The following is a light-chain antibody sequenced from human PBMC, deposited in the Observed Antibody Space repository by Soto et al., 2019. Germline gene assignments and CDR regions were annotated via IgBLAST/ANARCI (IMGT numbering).Light chain of an antibody. J-gene: IGLJ3*02. Sequence: QSALTQPASVSWSPGQSITISCTGTSSDVGGYNYVSWYQQHPGKAPKLMIYEVSNRPSGVSNRFSGSKSGNTASLTISGLQAEDEADYYCSSYTSSSTIWVFGGGTKLTVL. CDR3: SSYTSSSTIWV. CDR2: EVS. V-gene: IGLV2-14*01. CDR1: SSDVGGYNY.